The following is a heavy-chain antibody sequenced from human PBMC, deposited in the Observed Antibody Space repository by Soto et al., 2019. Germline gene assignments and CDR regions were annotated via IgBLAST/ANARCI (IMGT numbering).Heavy chain of an antibody. CDR2: INHSGST. J-gene: IGHJ4*02. V-gene: IGHV4-39*07. CDR1: GGSISSSSYY. CDR3: ARGDYDILTGYYRRFDY. D-gene: IGHD3-9*01. Sequence: SETLSLTCTVSGGSISSSSYYWGWIRQPPGKGLEWIGEINHSGSTNYNPSLKSRVTISVDTSKNQFSLKLSSVTAADTAVYYCARGDYDILTGYYRRFDYWGQGTLVTVSS.